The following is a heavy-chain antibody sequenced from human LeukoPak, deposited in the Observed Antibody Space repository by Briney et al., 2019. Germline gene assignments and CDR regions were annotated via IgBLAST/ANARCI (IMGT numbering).Heavy chain of an antibody. D-gene: IGHD5-12*01. CDR2: ISYDGSNE. CDR3: ARGRNIVATSGYFDY. J-gene: IGHJ4*02. V-gene: IGHV3-30-3*01. Sequence: GGYLGLSCAASGFTFSSYAMHWVRQAPGKGLEWVAAISYDGSNEYYADSVKGRFTISRDNSKNTLYLQMNSLRAEDTAVYYCARGRNIVATSGYFDYWGQGTLVTVSS. CDR1: GFTFSSYA.